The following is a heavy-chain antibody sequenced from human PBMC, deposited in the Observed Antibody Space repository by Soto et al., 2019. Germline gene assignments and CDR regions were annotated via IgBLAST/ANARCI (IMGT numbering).Heavy chain of an antibody. CDR1: GFTFSSYS. V-gene: IGHV3-21*01. J-gene: IGHJ4*02. CDR3: ARSLGYCSGGACAPYDH. D-gene: IGHD2-15*01. Sequence: GGSLRLSCAASGFTFSSYSMTWVRQAPGKGLEWVSSISSSSGYIYYADSVKGRFSISRDNAQNSLFLQMNSLRAEDTAVYFCARSLGYCSGGACAPYDHWGQGTLVTVSS. CDR2: ISSSSGYI.